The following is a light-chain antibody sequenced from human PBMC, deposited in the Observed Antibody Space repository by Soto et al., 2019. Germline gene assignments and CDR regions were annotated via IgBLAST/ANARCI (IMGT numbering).Light chain of an antibody. CDR3: QQGYSTPRT. CDR1: QSISSY. V-gene: IGKV1-39*01. CDR2: GAS. J-gene: IGKJ1*01. Sequence: DIQMTQSPSSLSASVGDRVTITCRASQSISSYLNWYQQKPGKVPKLLIYGASSLQSGVPSRFSGSGSGTDFTLTISSLQTEDFATYYCQQGYSTPRTFGQGTKVEIK.